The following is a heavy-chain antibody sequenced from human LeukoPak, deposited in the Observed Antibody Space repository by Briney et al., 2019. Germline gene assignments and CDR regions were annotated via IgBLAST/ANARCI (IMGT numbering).Heavy chain of an antibody. Sequence: SETLSLTCTVSGGSINSGSYYWNWIRQSAGKGLEWIGHIHTTGSTNCNPSLKSRVTTSLDTSRNQFSLKLNSVTAADTAVYYCSRCTSTSCYNFDYWGQGSLVTVSS. J-gene: IGHJ4*02. CDR1: GGSINSGSYY. CDR2: IHTTGST. CDR3: SRCTSTSCYNFDY. D-gene: IGHD2-2*02. V-gene: IGHV4-61*09.